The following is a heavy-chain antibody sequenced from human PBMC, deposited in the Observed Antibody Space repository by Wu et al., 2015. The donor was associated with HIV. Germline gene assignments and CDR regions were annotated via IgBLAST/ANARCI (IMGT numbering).Heavy chain of an antibody. J-gene: IGHJ4*02. CDR1: GYIFTNYG. Sequence: QVQLVQSGAEVKKPGASVKVSCKASGYIFTNYGINWVRQAPGQGLEWMGWISTYNGNTNYAQKVQGRVTMTTDTSTRTAYMELRSLRSDDTAIFYCARGVYISETGFFDDWGQGTLVTVS. CDR2: ISTYNGNT. D-gene: IGHD3-10*01. V-gene: IGHV1-18*01. CDR3: ARGVYISETGFFDD.